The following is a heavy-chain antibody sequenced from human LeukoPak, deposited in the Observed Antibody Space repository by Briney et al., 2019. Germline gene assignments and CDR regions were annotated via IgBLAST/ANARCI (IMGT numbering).Heavy chain of an antibody. Sequence: ASVKVSCKASGYTFTSCGISWVRQAPGQGLEWMGWISVYNGNTNYAQKLQGRVTMTTDTSTSTAYMELRSLRSDDTAVYYCARPGNYGETLDAFDIWGQGTMVTVSS. CDR2: ISVYNGNT. CDR3: ARPGNYGETLDAFDI. J-gene: IGHJ3*02. CDR1: GYTFTSCG. D-gene: IGHD4-17*01. V-gene: IGHV1-18*01.